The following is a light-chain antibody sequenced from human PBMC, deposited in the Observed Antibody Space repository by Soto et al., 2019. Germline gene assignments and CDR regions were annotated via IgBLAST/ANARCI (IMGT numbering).Light chain of an antibody. CDR3: QQSGSSPSST. CDR2: GAS. V-gene: IGKV3-20*01. CDR1: QSVSSSY. J-gene: IGKJ3*01. Sequence: EIVLTQSPGTLSLSPGERATLSCRASQSVSSSYLAWYQLKPGQAPRLLIYGASSRATGIPDRFSGSGSGPAFTLTISRLEPEDFAVYYWQQSGSSPSSTFGPGTKVDIK.